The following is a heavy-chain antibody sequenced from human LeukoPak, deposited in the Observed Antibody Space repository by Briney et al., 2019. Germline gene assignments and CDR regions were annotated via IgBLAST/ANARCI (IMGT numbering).Heavy chain of an antibody. CDR1: GFTFSSYS. D-gene: IGHD6-19*01. V-gene: IGHV3-48*04. CDR3: ATVWLTAPYFDY. Sequence: LPGGSLRLSCAASGFTFSSYSMNWVRQAPGKGLEWVSHISSSGSTIYYADSVKGRFTISRDNAKNSLFLQMNSLRAEDTAVYYCATVWLTAPYFDYWGQGTLVTVSS. J-gene: IGHJ4*02. CDR2: ISSSGSTI.